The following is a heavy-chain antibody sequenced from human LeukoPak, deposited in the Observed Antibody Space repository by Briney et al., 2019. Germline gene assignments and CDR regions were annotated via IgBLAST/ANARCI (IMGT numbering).Heavy chain of an antibody. CDR2: TKQDGSQK. Sequence: GGSLRLSCAASGFTFSSYWMTWVRQAPGKGLEWVANTKQDGSQKFYLDSVKGRFTISRDNAKESLFLQMNSLRAEDTAVYYCARHYDSTAYSLDYWGQGTLVTVSS. J-gene: IGHJ4*02. V-gene: IGHV3-7*01. D-gene: IGHD3-22*01. CDR1: GFTFSSYW. CDR3: ARHYDSTAYSLDY.